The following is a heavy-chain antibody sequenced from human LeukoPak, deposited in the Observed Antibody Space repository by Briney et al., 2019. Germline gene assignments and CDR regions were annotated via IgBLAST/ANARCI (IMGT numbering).Heavy chain of an antibody. CDR3: ARHAYYVFDI. J-gene: IGHJ3*02. CDR1: GFSISSYW. CDR2: IKKQGSEK. Sequence: GGSLRLSCAASGFSISSYWMTWVRQAPGKGLEWVANIKKQGSEKYYVDSVKGRFTIARDNAKISLYLQMNNLRAEDTAMYYCARHAYYVFDIWGQGTMVTVSS. D-gene: IGHD3-10*01. V-gene: IGHV3-7*01.